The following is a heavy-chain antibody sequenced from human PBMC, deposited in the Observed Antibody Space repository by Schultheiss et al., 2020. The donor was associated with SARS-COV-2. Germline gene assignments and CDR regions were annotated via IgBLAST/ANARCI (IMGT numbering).Heavy chain of an antibody. J-gene: IGHJ4*02. Sequence: GESLKISCAASGFTFSDYYMSWIRQAPGKGLEWVSDISSRNGYTNYADSVKGRFTISRDNAKNTLYLQMNSLRVEDTAVYYCATGDYDDGALDYWGQGTLVTVSS. CDR1: GFTFSDYY. V-gene: IGHV3-11*06. CDR3: ATGDYDDGALDY. D-gene: IGHD4-17*01. CDR2: ISSRNGYT.